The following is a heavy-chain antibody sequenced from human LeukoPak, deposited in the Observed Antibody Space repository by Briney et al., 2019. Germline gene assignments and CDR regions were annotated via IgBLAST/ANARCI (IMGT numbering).Heavy chain of an antibody. Sequence: SETLSLTCTVSGGSMSSYYWSWIRQPPGKGLEWIGYMYYSGSTNYNPSLKSRVTISVDTSKNQFSLKLRSVTAADTAVYYCASGGVIAASNWFDPWGQGTLVTVSS. CDR1: GGSMSSYY. V-gene: IGHV4-59*08. J-gene: IGHJ5*02. D-gene: IGHD2-15*01. CDR3: ASGGVIAASNWFDP. CDR2: MYYSGST.